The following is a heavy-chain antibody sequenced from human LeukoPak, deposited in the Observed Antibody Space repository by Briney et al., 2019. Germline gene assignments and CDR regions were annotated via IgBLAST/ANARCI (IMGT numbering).Heavy chain of an antibody. CDR3: ARHANTYSSSWFDY. CDR2: FSNRWST. J-gene: IGHJ4*02. Sequence: SETLSLTCNVSGHSISNSYWNWIRQPPAKGLEWIGYFSNRWSTNYNPSLKSRVTISIDTSRNQFSLRLSSVTAADTAIYYCARHANTYSSSWFDYWGEGTLVTVSP. V-gene: IGHV4-59*08. CDR1: GHSISNSY. D-gene: IGHD6-13*01.